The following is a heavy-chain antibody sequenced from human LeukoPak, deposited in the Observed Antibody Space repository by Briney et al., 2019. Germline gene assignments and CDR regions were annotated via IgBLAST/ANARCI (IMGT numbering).Heavy chain of an antibody. CDR2: IYTSGST. CDR3: ARFILTGYNNWFDP. D-gene: IGHD3-9*01. V-gene: IGHV4-4*07. J-gene: IGHJ5*02. CDR1: GGSVSSYY. Sequence: SETLSLTCTVSGGSVSSYYWSWIRQPAGKGLEWIGRIYTSGSTNYNPSLKSRVTMSVDTSKNQFSLKLSSVTAADTAVYYCARFILTGYNNWFDPWGQGTLVTVSS.